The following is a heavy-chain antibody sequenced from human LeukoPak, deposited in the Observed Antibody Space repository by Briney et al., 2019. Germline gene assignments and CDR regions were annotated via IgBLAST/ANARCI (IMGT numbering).Heavy chain of an antibody. D-gene: IGHD5-12*01. CDR1: GFTFSNYA. CDR3: VKSGGGYVYTDY. J-gene: IGHJ4*02. Sequence: GGSLRLSRAASGFTFSNYAMSWVRQAPGKGLEWVSGISGSGGSTYYADSVKGRFTISRDNSKNTLYLQMNNLRAEDTAVYYCVKSGGGYVYTDYWGQGTLVTVSS. V-gene: IGHV3-23*01. CDR2: ISGSGGST.